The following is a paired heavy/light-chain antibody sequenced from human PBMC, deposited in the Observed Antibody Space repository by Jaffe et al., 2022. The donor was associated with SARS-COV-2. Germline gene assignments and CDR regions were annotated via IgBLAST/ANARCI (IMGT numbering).Light chain of an antibody. J-gene: IGKJ1*01. CDR2: GAS. CDR3: QQYGP. V-gene: IGKV3-20*01. Sequence: EIVLTQSPGTLSLSPGERATLSCRASQSVSSSYLAWYQQKPGQAPRLLIYGASSRATGIPDRFSGSGSGTDFTLTISRLEPEDFAVYYCQQYGPFGQGTKVEIK. CDR1: QSVSSSY.
Heavy chain of an antibody. J-gene: IGHJ6*02. D-gene: IGHD6-13*01. Sequence: EVQLVESGGGLVKPGGSLRLSCAASGFTFSNAWMSWVRQAPGKGLEWVGRIKSKTDGGTTDYAAPVKGRFTISRDDSKNTLYLQMNSLKTEDTAVYYCTTESGLSSSWYGPYYYYGMDVWGQGTTVTVSS. CDR2: IKSKTDGGTT. CDR1: GFTFSNAW. CDR3: TTESGLSSSWYGPYYYYGMDV. V-gene: IGHV3-15*01.